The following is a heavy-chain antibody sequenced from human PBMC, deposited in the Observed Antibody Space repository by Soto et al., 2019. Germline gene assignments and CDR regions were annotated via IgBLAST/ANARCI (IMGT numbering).Heavy chain of an antibody. CDR3: AKDVGYSSLFDY. CDR2: ISYDGSNK. Sequence: QVQLVESGGGVVQPGRSLRLSCAASGFSFSSYGMHWVRQAPDKGMEWVAVISYDGSNKYYADSVKGRFTISRDNSKNTLYLQMNSLRAEAMAVYYCAKDVGYSSLFDYWGQGTLVTVSS. J-gene: IGHJ4*02. D-gene: IGHD6-19*01. CDR1: GFSFSSYG. V-gene: IGHV3-30*18.